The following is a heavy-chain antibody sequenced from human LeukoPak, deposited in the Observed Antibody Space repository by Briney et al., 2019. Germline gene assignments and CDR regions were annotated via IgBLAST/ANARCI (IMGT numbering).Heavy chain of an antibody. V-gene: IGHV3-23*01. D-gene: IGHD3-9*01. J-gene: IGHJ4*02. CDR2: ISGSGGST. CDR3: AKVAYYDILTGYMYYFDY. Sequence: PGGSLRLSCAASGFTFSSYAMSWVRQAPGKGLEWVSAISGSGGSTYYADSVKGRFTISRDNFKNTLYLQMNSLRAEDTAVYYCAKVAYYDILTGYMYYFDYWGQGTLVTVSS. CDR1: GFTFSSYA.